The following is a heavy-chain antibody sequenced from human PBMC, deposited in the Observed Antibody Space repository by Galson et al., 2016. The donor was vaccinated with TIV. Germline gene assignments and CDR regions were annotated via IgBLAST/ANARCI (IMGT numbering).Heavy chain of an antibody. V-gene: IGHV7-4-1*02. CDR1: GYSLTSSA. CDR2: INTRNGNP. Sequence: SVKVSCKASGYSLTSSAMNWVRQAPGQGLEWMGWINTRNGNPTYAQGFTGRFVFSLDASVSTAYLQINSLKPEDTAVYYCARGGVGRHSASCYASWGQGILVTVSP. CDR3: ARGGVGRHSASCYAS. J-gene: IGHJ4*02. D-gene: IGHD2-2*01.